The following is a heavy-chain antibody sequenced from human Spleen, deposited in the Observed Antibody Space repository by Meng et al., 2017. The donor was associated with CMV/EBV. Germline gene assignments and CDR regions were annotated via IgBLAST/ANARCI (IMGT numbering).Heavy chain of an antibody. J-gene: IGHJ6*02. CDR2: ISSSSSTI. V-gene: IGHV3-48*04. D-gene: IGHD3-3*01. CDR1: GFTFNSYT. Sequence: GESLKISCAASGFTFNSYTMNWVRQAPGKGLEWVSYISSSSSTIYYADSLKGRFTISRDNGKNTLYLHISSLRVEDTAVYYCAGFGVTITNGLDVWGQGTTVTVSS. CDR3: AGFGVTITNGLDV.